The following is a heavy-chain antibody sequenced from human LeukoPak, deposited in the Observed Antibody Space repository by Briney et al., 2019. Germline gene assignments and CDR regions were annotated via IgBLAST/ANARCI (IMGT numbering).Heavy chain of an antibody. Sequence: ASVKVSCKASGYTFTSYAMHWVRQATGQRLEWMGWINAGNENTKYSQKFQGRVTITRDTSASAVYMELSSLRSEDTAVYYCARDPSSGRYPSGWYFDLRGRGTLVTVSS. CDR3: ARDPSSGRYPSGWYFDL. CDR1: GYTFTSYA. J-gene: IGHJ2*01. D-gene: IGHD6-19*01. V-gene: IGHV1-3*01. CDR2: INAGNENT.